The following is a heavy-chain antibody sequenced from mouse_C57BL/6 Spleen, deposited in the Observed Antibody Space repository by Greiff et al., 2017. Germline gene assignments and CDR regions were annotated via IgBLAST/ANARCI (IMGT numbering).Heavy chain of an antibody. CDR1: GYTFTDYE. D-gene: IGHD2-3*01. CDR2: IDPETGGT. Sequence: VQLQESGAELVRPGASVTLSCKASGYTFTDYEMHWVKQTPVHGLEWIGAIDPETGGTAYNQKFKGKAILTADKSSSTAYMELRSLTSEDSAVYYCTREGYDGYSFAYRGQGDLGTVSA. V-gene: IGHV1-15*01. J-gene: IGHJ3*01. CDR3: TREGYDGYSFAY.